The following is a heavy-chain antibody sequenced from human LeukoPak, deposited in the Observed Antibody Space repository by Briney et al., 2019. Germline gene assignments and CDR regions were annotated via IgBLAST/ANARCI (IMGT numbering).Heavy chain of an antibody. Sequence: PSETLSLTCTVSGGSISSGGYYWSWIRQHPGKGLEWIGYIYYSGSTYYNPSLKSRVTISVDTSKNQFSLKLSSVTAADTAVYYCAAQVVPAAHAINWFDPWGQGTLVTVSS. CDR1: GGSISSGGYY. V-gene: IGHV4-31*03. D-gene: IGHD2-2*01. CDR3: AAQVVPAAHAINWFDP. J-gene: IGHJ5*02. CDR2: IYYSGST.